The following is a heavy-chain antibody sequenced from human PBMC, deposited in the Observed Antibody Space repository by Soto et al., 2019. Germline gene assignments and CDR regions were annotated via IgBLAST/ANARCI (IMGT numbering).Heavy chain of an antibody. CDR3: ARVLNGYCSGGSCYSGGTFDI. CDR1: GDSVSSNSAA. CDR2: TYYRSKWYN. D-gene: IGHD2-15*01. V-gene: IGHV6-1*01. J-gene: IGHJ3*02. Sequence: SQTLSLTCAISGDSVSSNSAAWNWTRQSPSRGLEWLGRTYYRSKWYNDYAVSVKSRITINPDTSKNQFSLQLNSVTPEDTAVYYCARVLNGYCSGGSCYSGGTFDIWGQGTMVTVSS.